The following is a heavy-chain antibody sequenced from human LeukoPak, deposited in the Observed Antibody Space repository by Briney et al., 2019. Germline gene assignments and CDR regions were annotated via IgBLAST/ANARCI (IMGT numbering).Heavy chain of an antibody. CDR2: IYSGGST. CDR3: ARGESIYCSSTSCHPTDAFDI. CDR1: GFTFINAW. Sequence: PGGSLRLSCAASGFTFINAWMAWVRQAPGKGLEWVSVIYSGGSTYYADSVKGRFTISRDNSKNTLYLQMNSLRAEDTAVYYCARGESIYCSSTSCHPTDAFDIWGQGTMVTVSS. D-gene: IGHD2-2*01. J-gene: IGHJ3*02. V-gene: IGHV3-66*01.